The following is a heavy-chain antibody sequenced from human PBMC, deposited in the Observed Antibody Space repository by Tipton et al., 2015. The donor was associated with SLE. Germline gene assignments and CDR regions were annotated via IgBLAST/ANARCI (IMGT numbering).Heavy chain of an antibody. D-gene: IGHD3-10*01. CDR2: IYYSGST. Sequence: TLSLTCTVSGGSISSDYWSWIRQPPGKGLEWIGYIYYSGSTNYNPSLKSRATISMDTSKNQFSLKLSSVTAADTAVYYCARTSYGSGSPYYFDYWGQGALVTVSS. CDR3: ARTSYGSGSPYYFDY. J-gene: IGHJ4*02. CDR1: GGSISSDY. V-gene: IGHV4-59*12.